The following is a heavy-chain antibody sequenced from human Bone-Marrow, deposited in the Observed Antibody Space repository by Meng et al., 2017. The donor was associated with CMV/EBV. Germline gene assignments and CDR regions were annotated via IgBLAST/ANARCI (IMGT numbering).Heavy chain of an antibody. V-gene: IGHV1-8*03. Sequence: ASVKVSCKASGYTFTGYYMHWVRQAPGQGLEWMGWINPNSGNTGYAQKFQGRVTITRNTSISTAYMELSSLRSEDTAVYYCATGIVGATNGYGMDVWGQGTTVTVSS. CDR3: ATGIVGATNGYGMDV. D-gene: IGHD1-26*01. CDR1: GYTFTGYY. CDR2: INPNSGNT. J-gene: IGHJ6*02.